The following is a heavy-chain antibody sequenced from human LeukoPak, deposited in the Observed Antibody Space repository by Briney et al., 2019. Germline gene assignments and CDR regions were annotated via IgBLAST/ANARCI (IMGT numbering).Heavy chain of an antibody. V-gene: IGHV1-69*05. CDR1: GGTFSSYA. Sequence: ASVNVSCKASGGTFSSYAISWVRQAPGQGLEWMGGIIPIFGTANYAQTFQGRVTITTDESTSTAYMELSSLRSEDTAVYYCALGREKLGNWFDPWGQGTLVTVSS. D-gene: IGHD3-16*01. CDR2: IIPIFGTA. CDR3: ALGREKLGNWFDP. J-gene: IGHJ5*02.